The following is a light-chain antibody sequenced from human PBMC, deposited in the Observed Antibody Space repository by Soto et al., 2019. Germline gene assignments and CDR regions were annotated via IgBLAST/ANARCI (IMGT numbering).Light chain of an antibody. CDR3: QHYKTYSRT. CDR1: QSISSW. Sequence: DIQMTQSPSSLYASVGDRVTITCRASQSISSWLAWYQQKPGKAPKLLIYDGSSFESGVPSRFSGSGSGTEFTLTISSLQPDDSATYYCQHYKTYSRTFGQGTKVDI. V-gene: IGKV1-5*01. J-gene: IGKJ1*01. CDR2: DGS.